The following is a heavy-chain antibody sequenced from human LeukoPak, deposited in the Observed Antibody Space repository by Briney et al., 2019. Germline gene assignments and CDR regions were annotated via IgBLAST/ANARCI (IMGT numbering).Heavy chain of an antibody. V-gene: IGHV3-23*01. J-gene: IGHJ4*02. CDR3: AKDLVYGRSH. CDR1: GLTFSSYA. D-gene: IGHD6-13*01. Sequence: PGGSLRLSCAASGLTFSSYAMSWVRQAPGNGLEWVSTISDTGGGTYYSDSVKGRFTISRDNSKNTLYLQMNSRRAEDTAVYYCAKDLVYGRSHWGQGTRVTVSS. CDR2: ISDTGGGT.